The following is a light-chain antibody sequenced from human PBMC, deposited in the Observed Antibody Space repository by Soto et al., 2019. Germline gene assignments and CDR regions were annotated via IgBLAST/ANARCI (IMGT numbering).Light chain of an antibody. Sequence: EIVLTQSPGTRSSSPGERATLSCRASPSVTNFLAWYQQKPGQAPRLLIYGAFNRATGIPARFSGSGSGTDFTLTISSLEPEDSAVYYCQQRNYWQVTFGQGTRLEIK. CDR3: QQRNYWQVT. CDR2: GAF. V-gene: IGKV3D-11*02. J-gene: IGKJ5*01. CDR1: PSVTNF.